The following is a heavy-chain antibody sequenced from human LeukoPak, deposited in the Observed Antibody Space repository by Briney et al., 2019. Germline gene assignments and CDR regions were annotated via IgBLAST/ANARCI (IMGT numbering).Heavy chain of an antibody. V-gene: IGHV3-30-3*01. CDR3: ARDADIVVVPAAIPGQHAFDI. CDR1: GFTFSSYA. Sequence: GGSLRLSCAASGFTFSSYAMHWVRQAPGKGLEWVAVISYDGSNKYYADSVKGRFTISRDNSKNTLYLQMNSLRAEDTAVYYCARDADIVVVPAAIPGQHAFDIWGQGTMVTVSS. J-gene: IGHJ3*02. CDR2: ISYDGSNK. D-gene: IGHD2-2*02.